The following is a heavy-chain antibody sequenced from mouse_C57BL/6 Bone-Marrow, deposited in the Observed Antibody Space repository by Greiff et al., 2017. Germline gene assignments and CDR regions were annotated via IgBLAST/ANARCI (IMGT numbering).Heavy chain of an antibody. CDR3: ARWDPSVGDFYAMDY. CDR2: IYPSDSET. Sequence: QVQLQQPGAELVRPGSSVKLSCKASGYTFTSYWMDWVKQRPGQGLEWIGNIYPSDSETHYTQKFKDKATLTVDKSSSTAYMQLSSLTSEDSAVYYCARWDPSVGDFYAMDYWGQGTPVTVSS. J-gene: IGHJ4*01. V-gene: IGHV1-61*01. D-gene: IGHD2-13*01. CDR1: GYTFTSYW.